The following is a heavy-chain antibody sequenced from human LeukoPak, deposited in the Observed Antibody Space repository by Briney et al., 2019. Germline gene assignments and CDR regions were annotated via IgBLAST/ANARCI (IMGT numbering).Heavy chain of an antibody. Sequence: GGSLRLSCAASGFTFSRYSMNWVRQAPGKGLEWVSSISSGSSYIYYADSVKGRFTISRDNAKNSLYLQMNSLGAEDTAVYYCAKSVWFGELNQFDYWGQGTLVTVSS. CDR3: AKSVWFGELNQFDY. J-gene: IGHJ4*02. D-gene: IGHD3-10*01. V-gene: IGHV3-21*01. CDR1: GFTFSRYS. CDR2: ISSGSSYI.